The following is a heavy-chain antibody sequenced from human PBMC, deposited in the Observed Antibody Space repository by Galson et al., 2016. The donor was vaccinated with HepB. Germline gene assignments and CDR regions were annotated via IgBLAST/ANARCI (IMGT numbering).Heavy chain of an antibody. D-gene: IGHD3-10*01. V-gene: IGHV4-39*01. J-gene: IGHJ4*02. CDR3: ARRVVRGVEYDY. Sequence: SETLSLTCTVSGGSISSRSYYWGWIRQPPGKGLEYIGNIYYDGSTYYNPSLKSRVTISVDTSKNQFSLKLSSVTAADTAVYYCARRVVRGVEYDYWGQGILVTVSS. CDR2: IYYDGST. CDR1: GGSISSRSYY.